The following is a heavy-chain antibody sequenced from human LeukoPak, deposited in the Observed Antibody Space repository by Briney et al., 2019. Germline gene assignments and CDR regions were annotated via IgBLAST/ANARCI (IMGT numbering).Heavy chain of an antibody. CDR3: TLPWGSGSYYDY. V-gene: IGHV3-15*01. CDR1: GFTFSTYA. J-gene: IGHJ4*02. CDR2: IKSKTDGGTT. Sequence: GGSLRLSCAASGFTFSTYAMNWVRQAPGKGLEWVGHIKSKTDGGTTDYAAPVKGRFTISRDDSKNTLFLQMNSLKTEDTAVYYCTLPWGSGSYYDYWGQGTLVTVSS. D-gene: IGHD3-10*01.